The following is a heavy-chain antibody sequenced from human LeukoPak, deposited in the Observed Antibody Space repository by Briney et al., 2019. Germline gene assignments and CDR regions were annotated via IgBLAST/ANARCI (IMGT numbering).Heavy chain of an antibody. Sequence: SETLSLTCTVSGGSISSYYWSWIRQPPGKGLEWIGYIYYSGSTNYNPSLKSRVTMSLDGSRNQLSLTLTSVTAADTAIYYCSRESGAFCPFGYWGQGTLVIVPP. D-gene: IGHD1-26*01. V-gene: IGHV4-59*12. CDR2: IYYSGST. CDR1: GGSISSYY. J-gene: IGHJ4*02. CDR3: SRESGAFCPFGY.